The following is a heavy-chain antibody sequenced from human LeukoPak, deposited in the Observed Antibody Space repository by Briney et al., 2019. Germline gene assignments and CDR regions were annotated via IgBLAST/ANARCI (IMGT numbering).Heavy chain of an antibody. CDR1: GGSISSSSYY. CDR2: INHSGST. CDR3: ARGHHPYIAARIDY. Sequence: SETLSLTCTVSGGSISSSSYYWGWIRQPPGKGLEWIGEINHSGSTNYNPSLKSRVTISVDTSKNQFSLKLSSVTAADTAVYYCARGHHPYIAARIDYWGQGPLVTVSS. J-gene: IGHJ4*02. D-gene: IGHD6-6*01. V-gene: IGHV4-39*07.